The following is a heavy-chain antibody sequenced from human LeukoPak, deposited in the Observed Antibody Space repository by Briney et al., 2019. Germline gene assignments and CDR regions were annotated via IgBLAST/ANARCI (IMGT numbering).Heavy chain of an antibody. CDR3: ARAKPKNMVRGLIMRRESRYYFDY. D-gene: IGHD3-10*01. V-gene: IGHV3-30*02. CDR1: GFTFSSYG. J-gene: IGHJ4*02. CDR2: IRNDGSKK. Sequence: GGSLRLSCTASGFTFSSYGMHRVRQAPGKGLEWVAFIRNDGSKKYDADSVKGRFTISRDNSKNTLYLQMNSLRAEDTAVYYCARAKPKNMVRGLIMRRESRYYFDYWGQGTLVTVSS.